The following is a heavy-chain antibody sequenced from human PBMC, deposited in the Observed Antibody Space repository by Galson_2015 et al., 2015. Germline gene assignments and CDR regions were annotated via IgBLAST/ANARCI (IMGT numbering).Heavy chain of an antibody. D-gene: IGHD3-10*01. CDR1: GFTFNSYA. CDR3: AKDQNNYYGSGSYYRDWFDP. V-gene: IGHV3-23*01. J-gene: IGHJ5*02. CDR2: ISSSGAST. Sequence: SPRLSCAASGFTFNSYAMCWVRQAPGKGLEWVSGISSSGASTYYADSVKGRFTISRDNSKNTLYLQMNSLRAEDTAVYYCAKDQNNYYGSGSYYRDWFDPWGQGTLVTVSS.